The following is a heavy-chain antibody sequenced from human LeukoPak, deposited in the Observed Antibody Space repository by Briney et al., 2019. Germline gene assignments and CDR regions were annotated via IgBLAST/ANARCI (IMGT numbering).Heavy chain of an antibody. CDR1: GFAFYNYA. J-gene: IGHJ4*02. CDR3: ASQTRMQLWGYFDR. D-gene: IGHD5-18*01. V-gene: IGHV3-23*01. Sequence: GGSLRLSCAASGFAFYNYAMSWVRQAPGKGLEWVSGISGSGDSAYYTDSVKGRFTISRDNSKNTLYLQMSNLTAEDTAVYHCASQTRMQLWGYFDRWGQGALVIVPS. CDR2: ISGSGDSA.